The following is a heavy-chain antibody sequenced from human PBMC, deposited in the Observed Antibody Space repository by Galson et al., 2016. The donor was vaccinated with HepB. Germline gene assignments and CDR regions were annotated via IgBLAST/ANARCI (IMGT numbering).Heavy chain of an antibody. CDR2: ISYSGST. CDR1: GGSISSGGYY. Sequence: TLSLTCTVSGGSISSGGYYWSWIRQPPGKGLEWIGYISYSGSTNYNPSLKSRVTISIDTSKNQFSLKLSSVTAADTAVYYCARASSGSDYWGQGTLVTVSS. D-gene: IGHD5-12*01. V-gene: IGHV4-61*08. CDR3: ARASSGSDY. J-gene: IGHJ4*02.